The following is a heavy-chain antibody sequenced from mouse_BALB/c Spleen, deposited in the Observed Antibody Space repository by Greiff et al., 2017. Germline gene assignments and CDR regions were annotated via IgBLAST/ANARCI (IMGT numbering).Heavy chain of an antibody. CDR1: GYTFTSYV. CDR3: AKAYYRYDGYFDV. D-gene: IGHD2-14*01. J-gene: IGHJ1*01. V-gene: IGHV1-14*01. Sequence: EVKLQQSGAELVKPGASVKLSCKASGYTFTSYVMHWVKQKPGQGLEWIGYINPYNDGTKYNEKFKGKATLTSDKSSSTAYMELSSLTSEDSAVYYCAKAYYRYDGYFDVWGAGTTVTVSS. CDR2: INPYNDGT.